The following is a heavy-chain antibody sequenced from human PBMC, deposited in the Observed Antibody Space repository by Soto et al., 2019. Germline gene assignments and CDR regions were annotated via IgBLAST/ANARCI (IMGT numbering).Heavy chain of an antibody. J-gene: IGHJ5*02. CDR3: ARVGGRRRWFDP. Sequence: ASVKVSLNGSGDAFTSYGISCVLQAPGQGIDWMGWISAYNGNTNYAKKLHGRVTITTDTSKSTAYMEMRSLRADATAVYYCARVGGRRRWFDPWGQATLVTVSS. D-gene: IGHD2-15*01. CDR2: ISAYNGNT. V-gene: IGHV1-18*01. CDR1: GDAFTSYG.